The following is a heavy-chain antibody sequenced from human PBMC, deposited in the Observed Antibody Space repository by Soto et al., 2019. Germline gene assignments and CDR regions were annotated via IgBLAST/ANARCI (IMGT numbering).Heavy chain of an antibody. Sequence: EVQLLESGGGLVQPGGSLTLSCATSGFTFSSYAMVWVRQAAEKGLEWVASISNNGDTAYYADSVKGRFTISRGNSENTLYLQMNGLRVDDPALYFCSKSRVFIGAIVTLLDSWGQGTQVTVSS. V-gene: IGHV3-23*01. CDR2: ISNNGDTA. J-gene: IGHJ4*02. CDR1: GFTFSSYA. CDR3: SKSRVFIGAIVTLLDS. D-gene: IGHD3-16*02.